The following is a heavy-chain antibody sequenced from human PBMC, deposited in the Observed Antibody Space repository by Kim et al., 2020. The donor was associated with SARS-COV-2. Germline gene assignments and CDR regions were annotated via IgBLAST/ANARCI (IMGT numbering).Heavy chain of an antibody. CDR2: ISGSGGST. D-gene: IGHD3-22*01. V-gene: IGHV3-23*01. Sequence: GGSLRLSCAASGFTFSSYAMSWVRQSPGKGLEWVSAISGSGGSTYYADSVKGRFTISRDNSKNTLYLQMNSLRAEDTAVYYCARGIGSVFTKGIMIVARKKPNHAEYFQHWGQGTLVTVSS. CDR1: GFTFSSYA. CDR3: ARGIGSVFTKGIMIVARKKPNHAEYFQH. J-gene: IGHJ1*01.